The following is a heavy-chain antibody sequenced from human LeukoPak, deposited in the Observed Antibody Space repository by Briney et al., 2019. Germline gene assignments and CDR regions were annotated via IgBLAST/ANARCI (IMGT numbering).Heavy chain of an antibody. D-gene: IGHD6-19*01. V-gene: IGHV3-64*01. J-gene: IGHJ4*02. CDR1: GFTFSRYA. Sequence: RGSLRLSCAASGFTFSRYAMHWVRQAPGKGPEYVAAISGNGDKTHYGSSVQGRFTVSRDNSRNTLYLQMGSLRAEDMAVDYCARAPPLERIGWYGEDEFWGQGTLVTVSS. CDR2: ISGNGDKT. CDR3: ARAPPLERIGWYGEDEF.